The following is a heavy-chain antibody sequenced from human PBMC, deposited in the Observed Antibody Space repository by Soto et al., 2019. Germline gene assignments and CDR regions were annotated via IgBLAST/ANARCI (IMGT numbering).Heavy chain of an antibody. CDR3: ARDWGYYYDSRTDLDAFDI. Sequence: GASVKVSCKASGYTFTGYYMHWVRQAPGQGLEWMGWINPNSGGTNYAQKFQGRVTMTRDTSISTAYMELSRLRSDDTAVYYCARDWGYYYDSRTDLDAFDIWGQGTMVTVS. CDR2: INPNSGGT. J-gene: IGHJ3*02. D-gene: IGHD3-22*01. CDR1: GYTFTGYY. V-gene: IGHV1-2*02.